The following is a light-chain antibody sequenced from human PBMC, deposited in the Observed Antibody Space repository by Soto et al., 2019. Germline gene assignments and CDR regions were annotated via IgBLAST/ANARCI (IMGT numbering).Light chain of an antibody. J-gene: IGLJ1*01. CDR2: GNN. CDR3: QSYDSSLSGYV. Sequence: QALLTQAPSVSGAPGQRFTISCTGSIANIGAAYNVDWYQQLPGTAPKLLIYGNNNRPSGVPARFSGSKSGTSASLAIAGLQAEDEGDYYCQSYDSSLSGYVFGTGTKVTVL. V-gene: IGLV1-40*01. CDR1: IANIGAAYN.